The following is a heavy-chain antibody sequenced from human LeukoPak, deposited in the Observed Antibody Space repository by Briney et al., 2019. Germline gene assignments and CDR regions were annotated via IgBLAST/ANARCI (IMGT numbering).Heavy chain of an antibody. V-gene: IGHV4-61*02. J-gene: IGHJ6*02. D-gene: IGHD2-8*01. CDR1: GGSISSGSYY. CDR2: IYTSGST. Sequence: SETLSLTCTVSGGSISSGSYYWSWIQQPAGKGLEWIGRIYTSGSTNYNPSLKSRVTISVDTSENQFSLKLSSVTAADTAVYYCARGSLYCTNGVCPYYYYGMDVWGQGTTVTVSS. CDR3: ARGSLYCTNGVCPYYYYGMDV.